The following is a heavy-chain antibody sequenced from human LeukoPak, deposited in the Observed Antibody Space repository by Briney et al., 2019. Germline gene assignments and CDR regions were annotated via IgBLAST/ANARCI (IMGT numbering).Heavy chain of an antibody. CDR1: GGSFSGYY. CDR2: INHSGST. Sequence: SETLSLTCAVYGGSFSGYYWSWIRQPPGKGLEWIGEINHSGSTNYNPSLKSRVTISVDTSKNQFSLKLSSVTPEDTAVYYCARDSILHDAFDIWGQGTMVTVSS. J-gene: IGHJ3*02. CDR3: ARDSILHDAFDI. V-gene: IGHV4-34*01.